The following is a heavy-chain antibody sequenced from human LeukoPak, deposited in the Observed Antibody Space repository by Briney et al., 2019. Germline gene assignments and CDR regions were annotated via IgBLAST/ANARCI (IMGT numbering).Heavy chain of an antibody. V-gene: IGHV1-46*01. CDR2: INPSGGST. CDR1: GYTFTSYY. J-gene: IGHJ6*02. D-gene: IGHD4-23*01. CDR3: ARATPGLLYCMDV. Sequence: ASVKVSCKASGYTFTSYYMHWGRQAPGQGLEWMGIINPSGGSTSYAQKFQGRVTMTRDTSTSTVYMELSSLRSEDTAGYYCARATPGLLYCMDVWGQGPTVTVSS.